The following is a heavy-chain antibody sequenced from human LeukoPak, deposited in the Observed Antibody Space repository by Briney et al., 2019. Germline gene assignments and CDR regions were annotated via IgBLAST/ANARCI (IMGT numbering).Heavy chain of an antibody. CDR2: ISSNGGST. CDR1: GFTFSSYA. J-gene: IGHJ3*02. D-gene: IGHD6-13*01. V-gene: IGHV3-64*01. Sequence: GGSLRLSCAASGFTFSSYAMHWVRQAPGKGLEYVSAISSNGGSTYYANSVKGRFTISRDNSKNTLYLQMGSLRAEDMAVYYCARVIAAHTLGASDIWGQGTMVTVSS. CDR3: ARVIAAHTLGASDI.